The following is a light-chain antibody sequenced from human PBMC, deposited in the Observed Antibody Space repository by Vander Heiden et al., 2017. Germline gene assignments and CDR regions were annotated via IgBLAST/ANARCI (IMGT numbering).Light chain of an antibody. J-gene: IGLJ3*02. CDR3: YSTDSSGNHRV. Sequence: SYELTQPPSVPVSPGQTARITCSGDALPKKYAYWYQQKSGQAPVLVNYEDSKRPSGIPERFSGSSSGTVATLTISGAQVEDEADYYCYSTDSSGNHRVFGGGTKLTVL. CDR2: EDS. CDR1: ALPKKY. V-gene: IGLV3-10*01.